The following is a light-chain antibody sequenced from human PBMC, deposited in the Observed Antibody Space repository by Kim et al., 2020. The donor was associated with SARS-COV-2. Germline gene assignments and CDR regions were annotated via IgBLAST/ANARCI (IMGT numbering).Light chain of an antibody. CDR3: QQYNNWPPFT. CDR1: QSVTID. Sequence: PGDRATLSCRASQSVTIDLAWYQQKPGQAPRLLIYGASTRATGIPARFSGSGSGTEFTLTISSLQSEDFAVYYCQQYNNWPPFTFGPGTKVDIK. J-gene: IGKJ3*01. CDR2: GAS. V-gene: IGKV3-15*01.